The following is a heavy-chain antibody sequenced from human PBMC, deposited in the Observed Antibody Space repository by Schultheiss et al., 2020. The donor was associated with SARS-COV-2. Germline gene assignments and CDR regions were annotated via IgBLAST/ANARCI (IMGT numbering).Heavy chain of an antibody. CDR1: GGSISSGGYY. Sequence: SQTLSLICTVSGGSISSGGYYWSWIRQPPGKGLEWIGYIHYSGSTNYNPSLKSRVTISVDTSKNQFSLKLSSVTAADTAVYYCARDRGYGSGSYSGWFDPWGQGTLVTVSS. J-gene: IGHJ5*02. CDR2: IHYSGST. CDR3: ARDRGYGSGSYSGWFDP. V-gene: IGHV4-61*08. D-gene: IGHD3-10*01.